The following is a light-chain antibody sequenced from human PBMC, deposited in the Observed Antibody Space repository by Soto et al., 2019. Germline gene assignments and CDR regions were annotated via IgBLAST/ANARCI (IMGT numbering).Light chain of an antibody. CDR2: DVT. Sequence: QSVLTQPASVSGSPGQSITISCTGTSSDVGAYNYVSWYQQHPGKAPKLMIYDVTDRPSGVSNRFSASKSGSTSSLTISGLGDEDEADYYCSSFTSNSILVFGGGTKLTVL. J-gene: IGLJ2*01. CDR3: SSFTSNSILV. CDR1: SSDVGAYNY. V-gene: IGLV2-14*03.